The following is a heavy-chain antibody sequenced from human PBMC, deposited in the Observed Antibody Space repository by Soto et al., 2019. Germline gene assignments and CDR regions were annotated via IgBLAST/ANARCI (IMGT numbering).Heavy chain of an antibody. CDR1: GGSFSGYY. CDR2: INHSGST. CDR3: ARDKITGLLDY. D-gene: IGHD2-8*02. V-gene: IGHV4-34*01. J-gene: IGHJ4*02. Sequence: SETLSLTCAVYGGSFSGYYWTWIRQPPGTGLEWIGEINHSGSTDYNPSLKSRVTISVDTSKNQFSLKLTSVTAADTAVYYCARDKITGLLDYWGQGTLVTVSS.